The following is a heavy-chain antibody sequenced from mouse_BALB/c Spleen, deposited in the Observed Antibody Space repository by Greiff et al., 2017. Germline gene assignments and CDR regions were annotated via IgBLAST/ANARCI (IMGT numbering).Heavy chain of an antibody. CDR1: GFTFSSYA. V-gene: IGHV5-6-5*01. Sequence: EVQVVESGGGLVKPGGSLKLSCAASGFTFSSYAMSWVRQTPEKRLEWVAYISSGGSTYYSDSVKGRFTISRDNARNIRYRHMRSLRSEDTAMYYCARGTGHYYLDYWGQGTTLTVSS. CDR2: ISSGGST. CDR3: ARGTGHYYLDY. D-gene: IGHD3-1*01. J-gene: IGHJ2*01.